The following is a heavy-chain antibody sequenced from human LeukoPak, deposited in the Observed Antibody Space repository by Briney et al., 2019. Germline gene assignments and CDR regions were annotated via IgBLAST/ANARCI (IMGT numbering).Heavy chain of an antibody. CDR1: GGSISSGGYY. CDR3: ARSPVGIVVVPAAIPFDC. CDR2: IYYSGST. V-gene: IGHV4-31*03. D-gene: IGHD2-2*03. Sequence: SETLSLTCTVSGGSISSGGYYWSWIRQHPGRGLEWIGYIYYSGSTYYNPSLKSRVTISVDTSKNQFSLKLSSVTAADTAVYYCARSPVGIVVVPAAIPFDCWGQGTLVTVSS. J-gene: IGHJ4*02.